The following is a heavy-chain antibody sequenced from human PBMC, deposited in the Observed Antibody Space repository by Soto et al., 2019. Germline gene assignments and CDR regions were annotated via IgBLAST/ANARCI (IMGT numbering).Heavy chain of an antibody. CDR3: GRSYCDGTGYALDP. CDR2: MYFGGSF. J-gene: IGHJ5*02. D-gene: IGHD1-26*01. Sequence: SETLSLTCNVSGASVSTGYWRWIRQPPGKGLEWLGFMYFGGSFNYNPSLTSRVTISVDTSNNQFSLKVTSAIAADTALYYCGRSYCDGTGYALDPWGQATLVTVSS. V-gene: IGHV4-59*02. CDR1: GASVSTGY.